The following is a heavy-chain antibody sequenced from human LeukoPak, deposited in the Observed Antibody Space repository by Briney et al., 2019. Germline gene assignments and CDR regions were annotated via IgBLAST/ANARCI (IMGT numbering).Heavy chain of an antibody. Sequence: GGSLRLSCAASGFTVSSNYMSWVRQAPGKGLEWVSGISWNSGTIGYADSVKGRFTISRDNAKKPLYLQMNSLRAEDTALYYCAKDSTVNLAYYFDYWGQGTLVTVSS. CDR3: AKDSTVNLAYYFDY. D-gene: IGHD4-17*01. CDR2: ISWNSGTI. V-gene: IGHV3-9*01. J-gene: IGHJ4*02. CDR1: GFTVSSNY.